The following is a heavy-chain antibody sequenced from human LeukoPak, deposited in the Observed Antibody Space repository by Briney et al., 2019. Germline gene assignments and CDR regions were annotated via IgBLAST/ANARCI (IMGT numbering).Heavy chain of an antibody. D-gene: IGHD3-22*01. Sequence: SETLSLTCAVYGGSFSDYYWSWIRQPPGKGLEWIGEINYRRSTNYNPSLKSRVTISVDTSKNQFSLRLSSVTAADTAVYYCARSAIDVYYYDSRADKDAFDMWGQGTMVTVSS. CDR1: GGSFSDYY. V-gene: IGHV4-34*01. J-gene: IGHJ3*02. CDR2: INYRRST. CDR3: ARSAIDVYYYDSRADKDAFDM.